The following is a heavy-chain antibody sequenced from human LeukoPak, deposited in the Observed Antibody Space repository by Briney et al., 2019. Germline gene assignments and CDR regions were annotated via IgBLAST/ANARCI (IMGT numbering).Heavy chain of an antibody. D-gene: IGHD6-13*01. CDR3: ARPARIAAAGIAEP. J-gene: IGHJ4*02. V-gene: IGHV4-30-2*01. CDR1: GGSISSGGYY. Sequence: SETLSLTCTVSGGSISSGGYYWSWIRQPPGKGLEWIGYIYHSGSTYYNPSLKSRVTISVDRSKNQFSLKLSSVTAADTAVYYCARPARIAAAGIAEPWGQGTLVTVSS. CDR2: IYHSGST.